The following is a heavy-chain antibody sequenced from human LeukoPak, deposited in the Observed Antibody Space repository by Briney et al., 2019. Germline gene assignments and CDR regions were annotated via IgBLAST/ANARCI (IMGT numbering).Heavy chain of an antibody. D-gene: IGHD5-18*01. V-gene: IGHV4-39*01. J-gene: IGHJ4*02. CDR3: ARQTWIELWHFDY. CDR1: CGSIGSSSYY. CDR2: IYYSGST. Sequence: SETLSLTCTVSCGSIGSSSYYWAWIRQPPGKGLEWIGSIYYSGSTYYNPSPKRRVTIFVETSQNKFSLKVSSVTAADTAVYYCARQTWIELWHFDYWGQGALVTVSS.